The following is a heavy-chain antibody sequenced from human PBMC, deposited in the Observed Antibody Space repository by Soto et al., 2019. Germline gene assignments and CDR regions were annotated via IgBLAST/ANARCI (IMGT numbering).Heavy chain of an antibody. CDR3: VKDLYGGRDAYYYGMDV. Sequence: SETLSLTCTVSGGSISSYYWSWIRQPPGKGLEWIGYIYYSGSTNYNPSLKSRVTISVDTSKNQFSLQMSSLRAEDTAVYYCVKDLYGGRDAYYYGMDVWGQGTTVTVPS. J-gene: IGHJ6*02. V-gene: IGHV4-59*01. D-gene: IGHD4-17*01. CDR2: IYYSGST. CDR1: GGSISSYY.